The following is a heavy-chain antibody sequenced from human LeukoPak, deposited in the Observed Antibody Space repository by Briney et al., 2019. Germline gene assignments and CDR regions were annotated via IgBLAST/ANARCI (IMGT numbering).Heavy chain of an antibody. J-gene: IGHJ4*02. V-gene: IGHV3-33*01. CDR2: IWYDGSNK. Sequence: QPGGSLRLSCAASGFTFSSYGMHWVRQAPGKGLEWVAVIWYDGSNKYHADSVKGRFTISRDNSKNTLYLQMNSLRAEDTAVYYCARDRWFGELFGYYFDYWGQGTLVTVSS. CDR1: GFTFSSYG. CDR3: ARDRWFGELFGYYFDY. D-gene: IGHD3-10*01.